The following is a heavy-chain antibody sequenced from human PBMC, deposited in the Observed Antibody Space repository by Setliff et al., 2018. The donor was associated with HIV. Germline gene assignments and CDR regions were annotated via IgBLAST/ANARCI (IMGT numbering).Heavy chain of an antibody. CDR1: GGSISSYY. J-gene: IGHJ3*02. D-gene: IGHD5-12*01. Sequence: PSETLSLTCTVSGGSISSYYWSWIRQPAGKGLEWIGRIYTSGSTNYNPSLKSRVTISIDTFKNQFSMKLYSVTAADTAVYYCATASGYDLFMGAFDIWGQGTMVTVSS. CDR3: ATASGYDLFMGAFDI. V-gene: IGHV4-4*07. CDR2: IYTSGST.